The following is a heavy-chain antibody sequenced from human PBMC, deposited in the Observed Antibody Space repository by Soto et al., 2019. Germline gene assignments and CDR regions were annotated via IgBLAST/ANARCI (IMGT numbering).Heavy chain of an antibody. D-gene: IGHD2-15*01. CDR3: ARLVVLWWFDP. Sequence: GGSLRLSCAASGFTFSDYYMSWTRQAPGKGLEWVSYISSSSSYTNYADSVKGRFTISRDNAKNSLYLQMNSLRAEDTAMYYCARLVVLWWFDPWGQGTLVTVSS. J-gene: IGHJ5*02. CDR1: GFTFSDYY. CDR2: ISSSSSYT. V-gene: IGHV3-11*03.